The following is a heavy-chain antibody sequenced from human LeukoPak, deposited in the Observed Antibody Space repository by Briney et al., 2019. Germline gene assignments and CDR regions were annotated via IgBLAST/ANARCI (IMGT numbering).Heavy chain of an antibody. CDR1: GGSISSGGYY. Sequence: SQTLSLTCTISGGSISSGGYYWSWIRQHPGKGLEWIGYIYYSGSTYYNPSLKSRVTISVDTSKNQFSLKLSSVTAADTAVYYCAREGTYGVNWFDPWGRGTLVTVSS. J-gene: IGHJ5*02. D-gene: IGHD4-17*01. CDR2: IYYSGST. V-gene: IGHV4-31*03. CDR3: AREGTYGVNWFDP.